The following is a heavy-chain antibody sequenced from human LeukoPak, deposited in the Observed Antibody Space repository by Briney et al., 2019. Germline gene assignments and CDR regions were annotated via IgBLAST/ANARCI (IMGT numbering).Heavy chain of an antibody. D-gene: IGHD3-22*01. CDR2: IYSGGST. V-gene: IGHV3-53*01. J-gene: IGHJ4*02. CDR3: ARHYYDSSGWAGYFDY. Sequence: GGSLRLSCAASGFTVSSNYMSWVRQAPGKGLEWVSVIYSGGSTYYADSVKGRFTISRDNSKNTLYLQMNSLRAEDTAVYYCARHYYDSSGWAGYFDYWGQGTLVTVSS. CDR1: GFTVSSNY.